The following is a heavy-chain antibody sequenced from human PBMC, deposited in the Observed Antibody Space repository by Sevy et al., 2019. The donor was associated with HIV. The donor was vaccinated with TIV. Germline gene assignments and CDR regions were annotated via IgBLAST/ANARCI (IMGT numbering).Heavy chain of an antibody. CDR3: AKGRASGGGGAYYFDY. Sequence: GGSLRLPCAASGFTFDDHTMHWVRQPPGKGLEWVSLISWDGGSTYYADSVKGRFTISRDNSKNSLFLQMNSLGAEDTALFYWAKGRASGGGGAYYFDYWGQGTLVTVSS. J-gene: IGHJ4*02. CDR2: ISWDGGST. CDR1: GFTFDDHT. D-gene: IGHD3-16*01. V-gene: IGHV3-43*01.